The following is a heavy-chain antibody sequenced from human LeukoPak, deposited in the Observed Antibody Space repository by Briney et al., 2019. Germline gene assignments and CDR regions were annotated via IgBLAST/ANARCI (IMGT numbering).Heavy chain of an antibody. CDR3: ARGSYSSGWYLGY. J-gene: IGHJ4*02. CDR1: GGSISSSSYR. Sequence: TETLSLTCTVSGGSISSSSYRWAWIRQPPGKGLEWIGNVYYSGSTYYNPSLKSRVTISVDTSKNQFSLKLSSVTAADTAVYYCARGSYSSGWYLGYWGQGTLVTVSS. CDR2: VYYSGST. D-gene: IGHD6-19*01. V-gene: IGHV4-39*07.